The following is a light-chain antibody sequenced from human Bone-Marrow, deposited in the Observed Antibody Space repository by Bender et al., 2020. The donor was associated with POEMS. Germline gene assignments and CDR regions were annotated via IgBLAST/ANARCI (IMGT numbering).Light chain of an antibody. J-gene: IGLJ3*02. CDR2: EGT. CDR3: STWDDRLNAWL. CDR1: SSDVGGYNL. V-gene: IGLV2-23*01. Sequence: QSALTQPASVSGSPGQSITISCTGTSSDVGGYNLVSWFQQHPGEAPKLIIYEGTKRPSGVPNRFSASKSGSSASLAISGLQSEDAADYYCSTWDDRLNAWLFGGGTKLTVL.